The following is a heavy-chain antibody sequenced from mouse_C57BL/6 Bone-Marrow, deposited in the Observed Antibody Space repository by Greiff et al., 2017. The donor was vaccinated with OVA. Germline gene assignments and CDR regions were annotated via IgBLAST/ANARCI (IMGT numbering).Heavy chain of an antibody. V-gene: IGHV5-6*01. CDR2: ISSGGSYT. CDR3: ASDMVPSYWYFDV. D-gene: IGHD2-1*01. Sequence: EVKVVESGGDLVKPGGSLKLSCAASGFTFSSYGMSWVRQTPDKRLEWVATISSGGSYTYYPDSVKGRFTISRDNAKNTLYLQMSSLKSEDTAMYYCASDMVPSYWYFDVWGTGTTVTVSS. CDR1: GFTFSSYG. J-gene: IGHJ1*03.